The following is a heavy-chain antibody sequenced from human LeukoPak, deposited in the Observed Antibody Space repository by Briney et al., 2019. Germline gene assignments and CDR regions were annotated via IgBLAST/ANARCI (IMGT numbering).Heavy chain of an antibody. CDR1: GFTFSSYG. CDR2: ISYDGSNK. Sequence: QPGGSLRLSCAASGFTFSSYGMHWVRQAPGKGLEWVAVISYDGSNKYYADSVKGRFTISRDNSKNTLHLQMNSLRAEDTAVYYCAKDWDFRQWLVRYYFDYWGQGTLVTVSS. V-gene: IGHV3-30*18. CDR3: AKDWDFRQWLVRYYFDY. J-gene: IGHJ4*02. D-gene: IGHD6-19*01.